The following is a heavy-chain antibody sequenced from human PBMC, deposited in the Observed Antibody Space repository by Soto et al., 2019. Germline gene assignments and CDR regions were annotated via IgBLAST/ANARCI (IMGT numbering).Heavy chain of an antibody. D-gene: IGHD3-22*01. Sequence: SQTLSLTCVISGDSVSSNRVTWNWIRQSPSRGLEWLGRTYFRSKWYNDYAESVRSRITIDPDTAKNQFSLSLSSVTAADTAVYYCTGAYYDIDGYVVDPWGQGTSVTVSS. V-gene: IGHV6-1*01. CDR3: TGAYYDIDGYVVDP. CDR1: GDSVSSNRVT. J-gene: IGHJ5*02. CDR2: TYFRSKWYN.